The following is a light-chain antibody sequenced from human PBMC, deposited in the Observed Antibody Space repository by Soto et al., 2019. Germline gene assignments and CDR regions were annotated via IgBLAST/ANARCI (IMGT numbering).Light chain of an antibody. CDR1: QSVSSN. Sequence: EIVLTQSPATLSLSPGERATLSCRASQSVSSNLAWYQQKPGQAPRLLIYGASTRATGIPARFSGSGSGTDFTLIISRLEPEDFAVYYCEQYGSTPPTFGQGTKVDIK. J-gene: IGKJ1*01. CDR3: EQYGSTPPT. V-gene: IGKV3-20*01. CDR2: GAS.